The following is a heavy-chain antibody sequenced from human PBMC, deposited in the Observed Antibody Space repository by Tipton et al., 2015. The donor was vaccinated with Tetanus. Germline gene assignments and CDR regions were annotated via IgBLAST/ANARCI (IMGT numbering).Heavy chain of an antibody. CDR3: ASGVLLQGGPLGN. Sequence: SLRLSCAASGLTFSRYALHWVRQAPGHGLEWVAIISFDGTYRYYADSAKGRFTISRDNSKNTLYLQVNSLRVDDTAVYYCASGVLLQGGPLGNWGQGTLVTVSS. CDR1: GLTFSRYA. J-gene: IGHJ4*02. D-gene: IGHD3-10*01. CDR2: ISFDGTYR. V-gene: IGHV3-30-3*01.